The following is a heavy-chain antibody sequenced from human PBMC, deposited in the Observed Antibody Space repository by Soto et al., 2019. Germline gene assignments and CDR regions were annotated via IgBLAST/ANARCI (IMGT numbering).Heavy chain of an antibody. CDR2: IYSSGST. CDR3: GRDRFIRGSGSYYLDY. Sequence: SETLSLTCTVSGGSISGHCWSWMRQPAGKGLEWIGRIYSSGSTNYNPSLKSRVTMSVDTSNNQFSLNLISVTAADTAVYYCGRDRFIRGSGSYYLDYWGQGTLVTVSS. V-gene: IGHV4-4*07. J-gene: IGHJ4*02. D-gene: IGHD3-10*01. CDR1: GGSISGHC.